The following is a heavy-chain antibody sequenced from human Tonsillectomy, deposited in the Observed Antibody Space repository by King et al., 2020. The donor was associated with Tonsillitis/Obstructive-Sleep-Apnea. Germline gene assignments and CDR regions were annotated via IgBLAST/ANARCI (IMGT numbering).Heavy chain of an antibody. D-gene: IGHD3-3*01. CDR1: GYTFT. CDR3: ARGAGDFWSGPINWFDP. Sequence: QLVQSGSELKKPGASVKVSCKASGYTFTNWVRQAPGQGLEWMGWINTNSGNPTYAQGFTGRFVFSLDTSIGTTYLHISSLKAEDTAVYYCARGAGDFWSGPINWFDPWGQGTLVTVSS. V-gene: IGHV7-4-1*02. J-gene: IGHJ5*02. CDR2: INTNSGNP.